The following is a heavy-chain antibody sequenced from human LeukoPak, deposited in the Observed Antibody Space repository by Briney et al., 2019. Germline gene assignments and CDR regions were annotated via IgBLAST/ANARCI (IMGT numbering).Heavy chain of an antibody. D-gene: IGHD6-13*01. CDR2: ISSSSSTI. Sequence: GGSLRLSCAASGFTFSSYSMNWARQAPGKGLEWVSYISSSSSTIYYADSVKGRFTISRDNAKNSLYLQMNSLRAEDTAVYYCARGKISSSDLFDPWGQGTLVTVSS. J-gene: IGHJ5*02. V-gene: IGHV3-48*04. CDR3: ARGKISSSDLFDP. CDR1: GFTFSSYS.